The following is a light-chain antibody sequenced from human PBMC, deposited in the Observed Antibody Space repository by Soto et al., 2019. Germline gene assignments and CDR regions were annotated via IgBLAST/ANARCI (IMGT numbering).Light chain of an antibody. V-gene: IGLV2-14*01. CDR1: SSDVGGYNH. Sequence: QSALTQPASVSGSPGQAITISCTGTSSDVGGYNHVSWYQHPPGRAPKLILFGVSDRPSGVSHRFSGSKSGNTASLTISGLQAEDEAAYYCCSYTSLSSVVFGGGTKLTVL. J-gene: IGLJ2*01. CDR2: GVS. CDR3: CSYTSLSSVV.